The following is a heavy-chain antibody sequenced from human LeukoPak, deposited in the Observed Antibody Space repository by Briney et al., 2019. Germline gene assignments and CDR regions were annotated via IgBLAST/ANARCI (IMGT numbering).Heavy chain of an antibody. CDR3: ARAMPQPGIAAAGPGGFDY. J-gene: IGHJ4*02. Sequence: GGSLRLSCAASGFIFSSYAMSWVRQGPGKGLEWVSYISSSGSTIYYADSVKGRFTISRDNAKNSLYLQMNSLRAEDTAVYYCARAMPQPGIAAAGPGGFDYWGQGTLVTVSS. D-gene: IGHD6-13*01. CDR2: ISSSGSTI. V-gene: IGHV3-48*03. CDR1: GFIFSSYA.